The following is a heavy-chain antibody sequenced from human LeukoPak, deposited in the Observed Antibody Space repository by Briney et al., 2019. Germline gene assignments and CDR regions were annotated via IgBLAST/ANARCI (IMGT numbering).Heavy chain of an antibody. V-gene: IGHV4-38-2*01. J-gene: IGHJ4*02. CDR1: GYSISSGYY. CDR3: AASRLDGYNFLDY. Sequence: SETLSLTCAVSGYSISSGYYWGWIRQPPGKGLEWIGSIYHSGSTYYNPSLKSRVTISVDTSKNQFSLKLSSVTAADTAVYYCAASRLDGYNFLDYWGQGTLVTVSS. D-gene: IGHD5-24*01. CDR2: IYHSGST.